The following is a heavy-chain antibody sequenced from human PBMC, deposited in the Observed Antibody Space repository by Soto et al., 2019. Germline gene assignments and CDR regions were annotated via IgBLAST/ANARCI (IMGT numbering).Heavy chain of an antibody. Sequence: QVQLVQSGAEVKKPGASVKVSCKASGYPFTAYYMHWVRQAPGQGLEWVGWINTKNGGTNSAQKFQGRVNMTRDPSINTAYMDLSRLGSDDTAVYYCASSVTVRPGRGDYYALDVWGQGTTVTVSS. CDR2: INTKNGGT. D-gene: IGHD6-6*01. V-gene: IGHV1-2*02. CDR3: ASSVTVRPGRGDYYALDV. J-gene: IGHJ6*02. CDR1: GYPFTAYY.